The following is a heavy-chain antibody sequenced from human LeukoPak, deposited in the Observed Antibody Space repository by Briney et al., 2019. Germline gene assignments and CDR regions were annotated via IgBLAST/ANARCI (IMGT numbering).Heavy chain of an antibody. CDR1: GFTFSTNA. V-gene: IGHV3-23*01. D-gene: IGHD3-3*01. CDR3: AKVLNYDFWSGYYTSQAFDI. Sequence: PGGSLRLSCLTSGFTFSTNAMSWVRQAPGKGLEWISGISGSGGSTYYADSVKGRFTISRDNSKNTLYLQMNSLRAEDTAVYYCAKVLNYDFWSGYYTSQAFDIWGQGTMVTVSS. CDR2: ISGSGGST. J-gene: IGHJ3*02.